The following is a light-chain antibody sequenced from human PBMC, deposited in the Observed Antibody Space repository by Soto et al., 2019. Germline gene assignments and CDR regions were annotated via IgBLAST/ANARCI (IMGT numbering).Light chain of an antibody. CDR1: SRDTGHYNY. V-gene: IGLV2-14*01. CDR2: EVT. CDR3: ASFTTSNTWV. J-gene: IGLJ3*02. Sequence: QSALTQPASVSGSPGQSITMSCTGTSRDTGHYNYVSWFQQHPGKAPKLMIYEVTKRPSGVSNRFSGSKSGNTASLTISGLQTEDEADYYCASFTTSNTWVFGGGTKLTVL.